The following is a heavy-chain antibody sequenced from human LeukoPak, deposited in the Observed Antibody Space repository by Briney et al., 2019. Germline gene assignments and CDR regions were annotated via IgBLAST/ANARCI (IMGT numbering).Heavy chain of an antibody. V-gene: IGHV3-23*01. CDR3: AKGVTRWETKPNRLDY. Sequence: PGGSLRLSCAASGFTFSSYAMSWVRQAPGKGLEWVSAISGSGGSTYYADSVKGRFTISRDNSKNTLYLQMNSLRAEDTAVYYCAKGVTRWETKPNRLDYWGQGTLVTVSS. D-gene: IGHD4-23*01. CDR1: GFTFSSYA. CDR2: ISGSGGST. J-gene: IGHJ4*02.